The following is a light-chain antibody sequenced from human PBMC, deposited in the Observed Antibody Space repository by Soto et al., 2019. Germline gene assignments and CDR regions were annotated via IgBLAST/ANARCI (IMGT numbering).Light chain of an antibody. CDR1: QSVSSN. Sequence: IVMTQSPATLSVSPGERATLSCRASQSVSSNLAWYQQKPGQAPRLLIYGASTRATGIPARFSGSGSGTNFTLTISSLQSEDFAVYYCKQYNNGPWTFGKGTKVDIK. V-gene: IGKV3-15*01. CDR3: KQYNNGPWT. CDR2: GAS. J-gene: IGKJ1*01.